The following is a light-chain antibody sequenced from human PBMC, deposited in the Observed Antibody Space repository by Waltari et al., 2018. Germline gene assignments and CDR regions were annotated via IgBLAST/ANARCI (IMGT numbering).Light chain of an antibody. V-gene: IGLV2-11*01. CDR3: CSYAGSSFV. J-gene: IGLJ1*01. CDR2: DVT. Sequence: QSALTQPRSVSGSPGQSVTISCTGTSSDVGGYNYVSWYQHHPDQAPKLMIYDVTKRPSGVPERFSGSKSGNTASLTISGLQAGDESDYYCCSYAGSSFVFGTGTRVTVL. CDR1: SSDVGGYNY.